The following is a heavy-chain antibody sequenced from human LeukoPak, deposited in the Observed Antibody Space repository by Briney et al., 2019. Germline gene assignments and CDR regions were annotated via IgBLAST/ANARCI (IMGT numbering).Heavy chain of an antibody. J-gene: IGHJ4*02. CDR2: INPNSGGT. CDR1: GYTFTCYY. V-gene: IGHV1-2*02. CDR3: ALMLERRRGSYYNY. Sequence: ASVKVSCKASGYTFTCYYMHWVRQAPGQGLEWMGWINPNSGGTNYAQKFQGRVTMTRDTSISTAYMELSRLRSDDTAVYYCALMLERRRGSYYNYWGQGTLVTVSS. D-gene: IGHD1-26*01.